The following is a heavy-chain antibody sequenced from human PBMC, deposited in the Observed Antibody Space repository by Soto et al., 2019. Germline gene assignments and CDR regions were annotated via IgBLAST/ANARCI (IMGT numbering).Heavy chain of an antibody. V-gene: IGHV3-23*01. D-gene: IGHD4-17*01. J-gene: IGHJ4*02. CDR3: AKGRGDYGGGFDY. CDR1: GFTFSSYA. Sequence: QPGGSLRLSCAASGFTFSSYAMSWVRQAPGKGLEWVSVISGSGGGTYYADSVKGRFTISRDNSKNTLYLQMNSLRAEDTAVYYCAKGRGDYGGGFDYWGQGTLVTVS. CDR2: ISGSGGGT.